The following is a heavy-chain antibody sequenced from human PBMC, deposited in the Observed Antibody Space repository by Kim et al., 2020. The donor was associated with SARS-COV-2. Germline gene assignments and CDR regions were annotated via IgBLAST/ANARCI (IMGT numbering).Heavy chain of an antibody. Sequence: SETLSLTCTVSGGSISSYYWSWIRQPPGKGLEWIGYIYYSGSTNYNPSLKSRVTISVDTSKNQFSLKLSSVTAADTAVYYCARVSAAGTFASDWYFDLWGRGTLVTVSS. V-gene: IGHV4-59*01. CDR3: ARVSAAGTFASDWYFDL. J-gene: IGHJ2*01. CDR2: IYYSGST. D-gene: IGHD6-13*01. CDR1: GGSISSYY.